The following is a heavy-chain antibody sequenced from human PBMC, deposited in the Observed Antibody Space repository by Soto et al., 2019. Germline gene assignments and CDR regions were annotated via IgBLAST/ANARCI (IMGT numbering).Heavy chain of an antibody. J-gene: IGHJ4*02. CDR1: GGSFSGYY. D-gene: IGHD4-17*01. Sequence: PSETLSLTCAVYGGSFSGYYWSWIRQPPGKGLEWIGEINHSGSTNYNPSLKSRVTISVDLSKNQFSLRLSSVTTADTALYYCARTTAVPNTLRSRYFFDYWGQGTLVTVSS. CDR2: INHSGST. V-gene: IGHV4-34*01. CDR3: ARTTAVPNTLRSRYFFDY.